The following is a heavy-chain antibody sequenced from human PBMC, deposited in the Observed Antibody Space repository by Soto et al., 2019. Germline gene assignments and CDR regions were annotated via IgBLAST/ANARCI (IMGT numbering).Heavy chain of an antibody. V-gene: IGHV4-39*01. J-gene: IGHJ4*02. CDR1: GGSISSSSYY. CDR3: ARSRREAYAPRAPFDY. D-gene: IGHD4-17*01. CDR2: IYYSGYT. Sequence: SSETLSLTCTVSGGSISSSSYYWGWIRQPPGKGLEWIASIYYSGYTYYNPSLQSRVSISVYTSRNQFSLKLSSVTAADTAVYYCARSRREAYAPRAPFDYWGQGTPVTVSS.